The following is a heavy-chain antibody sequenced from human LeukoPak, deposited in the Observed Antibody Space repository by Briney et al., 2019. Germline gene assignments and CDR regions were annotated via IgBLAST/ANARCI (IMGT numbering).Heavy chain of an antibody. V-gene: IGHV3-23*01. J-gene: IGHJ5*02. CDR3: TKDPNGNYVGAFDP. CDR2: ITGNHGAT. D-gene: IGHD4-17*01. Sequence: GGSLRLSCAASGFTFSSFAMTWVRQARGKGLEWVSSITGNHGATYNIDSVKGRFTISRDNSQYTLYLQMNSLRVEDTAVYYCTKDPNGNYVGAFDPWGQGTLVTVSS. CDR1: GFTFSSFA.